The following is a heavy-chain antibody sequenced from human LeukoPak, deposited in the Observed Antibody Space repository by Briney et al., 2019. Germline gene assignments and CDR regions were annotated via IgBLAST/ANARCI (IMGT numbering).Heavy chain of an antibody. CDR2: VFPGNSET. Sequence: GESLQISCKGSEYRFTSFWIGWVRQMPGKGLEWMGIVFPGNSETRYSPSFEGQVTISADKSINTAYLQWSSLKASDTAIYYCARHPTVSSGPDYWGQGTLVPVSS. CDR1: EYRFTSFW. CDR3: ARHPTVSSGPDY. V-gene: IGHV5-51*01. D-gene: IGHD6-19*01. J-gene: IGHJ4*02.